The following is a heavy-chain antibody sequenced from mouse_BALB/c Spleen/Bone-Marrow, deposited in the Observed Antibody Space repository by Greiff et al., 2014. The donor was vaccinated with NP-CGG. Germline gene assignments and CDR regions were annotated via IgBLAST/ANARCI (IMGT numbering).Heavy chain of an antibody. J-gene: IGHJ4*01. V-gene: IGHV1-77*01. CDR1: GYTFTDYV. CDR3: ARLDGNYRYAMDY. D-gene: IGHD2-1*01. Sequence: QVQLKESGPELVKPGASVKMSCKASGYTFTDYVITWVKQRTRQGLEWIGEIYPGSGSTYYNEKFKGKATLTADKSSNTAYMQLGSLTSEDSAVYFCARLDGNYRYAMDYWGQGTSVTVSS. CDR2: IYPGSGST.